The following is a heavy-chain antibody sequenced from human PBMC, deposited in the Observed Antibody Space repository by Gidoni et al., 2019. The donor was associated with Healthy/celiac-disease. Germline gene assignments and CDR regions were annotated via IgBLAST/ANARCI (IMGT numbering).Heavy chain of an antibody. Sequence: EVQLVESGGGLVQPGGSLRLSCAASGFTFSSYWMHWVRHAPGKGLVWVSRINSDGSSTSYEDSGKGRFTISRDNAKNTLYLQMNSLRAEDTAVYYCARDRDCSSTSCPYYYYYGMDVWGQGTTVTVSS. D-gene: IGHD2-2*01. CDR1: GFTFSSYW. V-gene: IGHV3-74*01. CDR2: INSDGSST. J-gene: IGHJ6*02. CDR3: ARDRDCSSTSCPYYYYYGMDV.